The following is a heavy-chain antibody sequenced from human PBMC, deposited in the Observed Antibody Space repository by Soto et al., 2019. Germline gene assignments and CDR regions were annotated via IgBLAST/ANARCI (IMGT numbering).Heavy chain of an antibody. CDR2: IIPIFGTA. CDR3: ARGRHVLRYFDWHSGGMDV. Sequence: SVKVSCKASGGTFSSYAISWGRQAPGQGVEWMGGIIPIFGTANYAQKFQGRVTITADESTSTAYMEPSSLRSEDTAVYYCARGRHVLRYFDWHSGGMDVWGQGTTVTVSS. J-gene: IGHJ6*02. CDR1: GGTFSSYA. D-gene: IGHD3-9*01. V-gene: IGHV1-69*13.